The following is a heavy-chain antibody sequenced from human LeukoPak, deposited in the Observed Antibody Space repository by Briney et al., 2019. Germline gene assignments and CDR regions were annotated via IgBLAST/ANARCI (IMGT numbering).Heavy chain of an antibody. CDR3: ARVKYYYDSSGYSQNFDF. J-gene: IGHJ4*02. V-gene: IGHV4-59*01. Sequence: PSETLSLTCTVSGGSISSYYWSWIRQPPGKGLVWIGYIYYSGSTNYNPSLKSRVTISVDTSKNQFSLKLSSVTAADTAVYYCARVKYYYDSSGYSQNFDFWGQGTLVTVSS. CDR1: GGSISSYY. D-gene: IGHD3-22*01. CDR2: IYYSGST.